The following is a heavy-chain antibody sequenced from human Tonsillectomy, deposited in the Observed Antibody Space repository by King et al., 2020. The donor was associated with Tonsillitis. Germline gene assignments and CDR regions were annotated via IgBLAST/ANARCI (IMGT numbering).Heavy chain of an antibody. CDR2: IDWDDDK. CDR3: ARISIRNGYNYFDS. V-gene: IGHV2-70*04. CDR1: GFSLSTSGMC. D-gene: IGHD5-24*01. Sequence: VTLQESGPALVKPPQTLTLTCTFSGFSLSTSGMCVSWIRQPPGKALEWLARIDWDDDKFYSTSLKTRLTISKDTSKNQVVLTMTNMDPVDTATYYCARISIRNGYNYFDSWSQGTLVTVSS. J-gene: IGHJ4*02.